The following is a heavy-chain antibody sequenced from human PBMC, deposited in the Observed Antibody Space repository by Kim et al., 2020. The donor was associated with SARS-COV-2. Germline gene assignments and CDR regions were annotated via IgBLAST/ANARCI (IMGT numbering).Heavy chain of an antibody. CDR2: GRT. V-gene: IGHV4-59*09. J-gene: IGHJ5*02. D-gene: IGHD1-1*01. CDR3: ARGAGWYNP. Sequence: GRTEYNPFLQSRVTISVDTSKHQFSLKLSSMTAADTAVYYCARGAGWYNPWGRGTLVTVSS.